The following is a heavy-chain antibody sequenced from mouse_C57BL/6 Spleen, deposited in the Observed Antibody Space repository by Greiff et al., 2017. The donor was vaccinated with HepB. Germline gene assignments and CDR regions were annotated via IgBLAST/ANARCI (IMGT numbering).Heavy chain of an antibody. CDR2: IYPGSGNT. V-gene: IGHV1-76*01. J-gene: IGHJ1*03. CDR3: AREPSYYGSSYGYFDV. Sequence: VQGVESGAELVRPGASVKLSCKASGYTFTDYYINWVKQRPGQGLEWIARIYPGSGNTYYNEKFKGKATLTADKSSSTAYMQLSSLTSEDSAVYFCAREPSYYGSSYGYFDVWGTGTTVTVSS. D-gene: IGHD1-1*01. CDR1: GYTFTDYY.